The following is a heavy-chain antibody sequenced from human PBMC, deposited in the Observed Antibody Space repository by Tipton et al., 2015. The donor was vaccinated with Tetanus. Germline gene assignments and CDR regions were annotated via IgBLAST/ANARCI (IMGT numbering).Heavy chain of an antibody. CDR1: GDSISRSNW. D-gene: IGHD3-16*01. CDR3: ARQITAADAFDT. Sequence: TLSLTCTVSGDSISRSNWWSWVRQPPGKGLEWIGEIYHSGSTNYNPSLKSRVTISVDTSKNQFSLKLSSVTAADTAVYYCARQITAADAFDTWGQGTMVTVSS. J-gene: IGHJ3*02. CDR2: IYHSGST. V-gene: IGHV4-4*02.